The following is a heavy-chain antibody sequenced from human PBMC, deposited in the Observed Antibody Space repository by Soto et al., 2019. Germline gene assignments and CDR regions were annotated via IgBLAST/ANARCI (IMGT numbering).Heavy chain of an antibody. J-gene: IGHJ5*02. D-gene: IGHD2-2*02. CDR3: ASHCSSTSCYTWGWFDP. Sequence: QVQLQESGPGLVKPSQTLSLTCTVSGGSISSGDYYWSWIRQPPGKGLEWIGYIYYSGSTYYNPSLKSRVTISVDTSKNQFSLKLSSVTAVDTAVYYCASHCSSTSCYTWGWFDPWGLGTLVTVSS. CDR2: IYYSGST. V-gene: IGHV4-30-4*01. CDR1: GGSISSGDYY.